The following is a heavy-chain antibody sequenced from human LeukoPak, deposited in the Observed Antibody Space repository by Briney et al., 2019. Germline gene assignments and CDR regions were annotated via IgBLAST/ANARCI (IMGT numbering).Heavy chain of an antibody. D-gene: IGHD6-25*01. CDR1: GGSIGNGGYY. J-gene: IGHJ5*02. CDR3: ARQRGPTPYRFDP. V-gene: IGHV4-61*02. CDR2: IYTSGST. Sequence: PSQTLSLTCTVSGGSIGNGGYYWTWIRQPAGKGLEWIGRIYTSGSTNYNPSLKSRVTISVDTSKNQFSLKLSSVTAADTAVYYCARQRGPTPYRFDPWGQGTLVTVSS.